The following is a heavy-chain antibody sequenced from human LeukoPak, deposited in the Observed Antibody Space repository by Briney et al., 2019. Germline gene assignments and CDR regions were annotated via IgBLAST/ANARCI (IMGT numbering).Heavy chain of an antibody. CDR1: GGSISSSSYY. CDR3: ARHEDDGVVITYYFDY. D-gene: IGHD3-3*01. J-gene: IGHJ4*02. CDR2: IYYSGST. V-gene: IGHV4-39*01. Sequence: SETLSLTCTVSGGSISSSSYYWGWIRQPPGKGLEWIGSIYYSGSTYYNPSLKSRVTISVDTSKNQFSLKLSSVTAADTAVYYCARHEDDGVVITYYFDYWGQGTLVTVSS.